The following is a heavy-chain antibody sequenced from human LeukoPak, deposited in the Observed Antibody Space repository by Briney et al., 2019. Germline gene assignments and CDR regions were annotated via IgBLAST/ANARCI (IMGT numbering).Heavy chain of an antibody. Sequence: NPSQTLSLTCTVSGGSISSGSYYWSWIRQPAGKGLEWIGRIYTSGSTNYNPSLKSRVTMSVDMSKNQFSLKLSSVTAADTAVYYCARDFLAGELEGDAFDIWGQGTMVTVSS. CDR1: GGSISSGSYY. CDR3: ARDFLAGELEGDAFDI. CDR2: IYTSGST. J-gene: IGHJ3*02. D-gene: IGHD1-7*01. V-gene: IGHV4-61*02.